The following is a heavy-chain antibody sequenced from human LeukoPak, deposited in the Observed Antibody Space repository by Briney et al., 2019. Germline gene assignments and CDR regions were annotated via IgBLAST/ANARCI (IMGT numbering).Heavy chain of an antibody. V-gene: IGHV4-31*03. D-gene: IGHD1-14*01. CDR3: ARSVPPAKLTGGGYYYYYMDV. J-gene: IGHJ6*03. CDR1: GGSISSGGYC. CDR2: IYYSGNT. Sequence: PSETLSLTCTVSGGSISSGGYCWSWIRQHPGKGLEWIGYIYYSGNTYYNPSLKSRVTVSVDTSKNQFSLKLSSVTAADTAVYYCARSVPPAKLTGGGYYYYYMDVWGKGTTVTVSS.